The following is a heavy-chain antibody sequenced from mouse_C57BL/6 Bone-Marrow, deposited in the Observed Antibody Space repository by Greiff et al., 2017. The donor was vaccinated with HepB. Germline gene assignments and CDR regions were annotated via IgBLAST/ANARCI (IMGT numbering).Heavy chain of an antibody. CDR3: TRGTYGNDY. CDR1: GYTFTDYE. Sequence: VQLQQSGAELVRPGASVTLSCKASGYTFTDYEMHWVKQTPVHGLEWIGANDPETGGTAYNQKFKGKAILTADKSSSTAYMELRSLTSEDSAVYYCTRGTYGNDYWGQGTTLTVSS. D-gene: IGHD1-1*01. CDR2: NDPETGGT. J-gene: IGHJ2*01. V-gene: IGHV1-15*01.